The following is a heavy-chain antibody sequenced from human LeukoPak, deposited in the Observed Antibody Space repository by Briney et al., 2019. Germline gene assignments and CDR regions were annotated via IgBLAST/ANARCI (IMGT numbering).Heavy chain of an antibody. V-gene: IGHV4-34*01. D-gene: IGHD3-9*01. CDR3: ARGMTGDY. CDR2: INHSGST. J-gene: IGHJ4*02. CDR1: GGSFSGYY. Sequence: PSETLSLTCAVYGGSFSGYYWSWIRQPPGKGLEWIGAINHSGSTNYNPSLKSRVTISVDTSKNQFSLKLSSVTAADTAVYYCARGMTGDYWGQGTLVTVSS.